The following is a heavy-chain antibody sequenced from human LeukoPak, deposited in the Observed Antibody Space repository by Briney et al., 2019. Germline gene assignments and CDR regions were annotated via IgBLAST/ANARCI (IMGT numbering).Heavy chain of an antibody. Sequence: GGSLRLSCAASGFTVSSNYMSWVRQAPGKGLEWVSVIYSGGSTYYADSVKGRFAISRDNSKNTLYLQMNSLRAEDTAVYYCARDLSIGGNSDWGQGTLVTVSS. J-gene: IGHJ4*02. CDR3: ARDLSIGGNSD. V-gene: IGHV3-66*01. CDR1: GFTVSSNY. CDR2: IYSGGST. D-gene: IGHD2-21*02.